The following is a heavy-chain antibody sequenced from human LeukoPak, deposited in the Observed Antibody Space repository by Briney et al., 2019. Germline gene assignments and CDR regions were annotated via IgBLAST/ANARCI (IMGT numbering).Heavy chain of an antibody. CDR1: GGTFSSYA. V-gene: IGHV1-69*05. CDR2: IIPIFGTA. J-gene: IGHJ6*03. D-gene: IGHD6-13*01. Sequence: ASVKVSCKASGGTFSSYATSWVRQAPGQGLEWMGRIIPIFGTANYAQKFQGRVTITTDESTSTAYMELSSLRSEDTAVYYCARDKYGAAAGIFFYYMDVWGKGTTVTVSS. CDR3: ARDKYGAAAGIFFYYMDV.